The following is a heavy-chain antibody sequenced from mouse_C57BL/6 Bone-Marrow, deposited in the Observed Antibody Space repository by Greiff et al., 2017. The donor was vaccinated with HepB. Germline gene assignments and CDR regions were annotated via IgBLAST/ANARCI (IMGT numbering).Heavy chain of an antibody. CDR3: ARWGFDGYSAWFAY. D-gene: IGHD2-3*01. Sequence: EVKLQESGPELVKPGASVKIPCKASGYTFTDYNMDWVKQSHGKSLEWIGDINPNNGGTIYNQKFKGKATLTVDKSSSTAYMELRSLTSEDTAVYYCARWGFDGYSAWFAYWGQGTLVTVSA. CDR2: INPNNGGT. CDR1: GYTFTDYN. J-gene: IGHJ3*01. V-gene: IGHV1-18*01.